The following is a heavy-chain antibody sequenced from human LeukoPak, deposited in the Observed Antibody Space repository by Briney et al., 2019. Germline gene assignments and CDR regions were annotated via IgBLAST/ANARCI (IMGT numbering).Heavy chain of an antibody. V-gene: IGHV4-34*01. Sequence: PGGSLRLSCAASGFTFSDHYMDWVRQPPGKGLEWIGEIYHSGSSNYNPSLKSQFTISVDKSKNQFSLKVTSVTAADTAVYYCVRAAPITGAFDIWGQGTMVTVSS. D-gene: IGHD3-16*01. CDR3: VRAAPITGAFDI. CDR2: IYHSGSS. J-gene: IGHJ3*02. CDR1: GFTFSDHY.